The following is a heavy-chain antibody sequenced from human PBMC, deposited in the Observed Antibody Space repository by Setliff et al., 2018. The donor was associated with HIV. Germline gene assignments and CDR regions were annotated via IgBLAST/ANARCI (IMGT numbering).Heavy chain of an antibody. CDR3: AARRRETAALDY. Sequence: PGGSLRLSCAASGFSVSTNFLTWVRQAPGKGLEWISLIDTDGSTINYAGSVKGRFTISRDNGKNTVYLQMNSLRGDDTATYYCAARRRETAALDYWGPGTLVTVSS. CDR2: IDTDGSTI. V-gene: IGHV3-74*01. J-gene: IGHJ4*02. CDR1: GFSVSTNF. D-gene: IGHD6-13*01.